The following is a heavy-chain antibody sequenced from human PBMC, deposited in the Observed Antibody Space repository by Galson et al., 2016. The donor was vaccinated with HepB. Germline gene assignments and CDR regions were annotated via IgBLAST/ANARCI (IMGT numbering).Heavy chain of an antibody. Sequence: SLRLSCAASGFTVSTNYMNWVRQAPGKGLEWVSTFYSAYSTYYAESVKGRFTISRDTSKNTVYLQLNSLRAEDTAVYYCARSFSSGWSPIDYWGQGTLVTVSS. V-gene: IGHV3-66*01. CDR2: FYSAYST. D-gene: IGHD6-19*01. CDR3: ARSFSSGWSPIDY. J-gene: IGHJ4*02. CDR1: GFTVSTNY.